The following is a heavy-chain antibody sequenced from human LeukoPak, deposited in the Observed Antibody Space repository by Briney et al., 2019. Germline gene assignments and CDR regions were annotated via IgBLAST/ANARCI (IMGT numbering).Heavy chain of an antibody. CDR2: ISFDGSNK. CDR3: ARDFSVLVAARYLDY. Sequence: GGSLRLSRAASGFTFSSYGMHWVRQAPGKGLEWVALISFDGSNKYYADSVKGRFTISRDNSKNTLYLQMNSLRAEDTAVYYCARDFSVLVAARYLDYWGQGTLVTVSS. CDR1: GFTFSSYG. V-gene: IGHV3-30*03. D-gene: IGHD2-15*01. J-gene: IGHJ4*02.